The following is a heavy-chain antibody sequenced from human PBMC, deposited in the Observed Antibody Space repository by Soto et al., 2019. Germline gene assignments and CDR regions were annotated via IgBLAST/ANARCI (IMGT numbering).Heavy chain of an antibody. J-gene: IGHJ4*02. CDR3: ARGVLTGTTDY. CDR1: GGSVSSGSYY. CDR2: IYYSGST. V-gene: IGHV4-61*01. D-gene: IGHD1-7*01. Sequence: ETLSLTCTVSGGSVSSGSYYWSWIRQPPGKGLEWIGYIYYSGSTNYNPSLKSRVTISVDTSKNQFSLKLSSVTAADTAVYYCARGVLTGTTDYWGQGTLVTVSS.